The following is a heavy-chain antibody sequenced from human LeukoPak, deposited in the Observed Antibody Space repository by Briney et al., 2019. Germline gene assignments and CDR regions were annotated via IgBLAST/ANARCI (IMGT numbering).Heavy chain of an antibody. V-gene: IGHV4-4*07. Sequence: SETLSLTCTVSGGSLRSYYWSWIRQPAGKGLEWIGRIYSSGSTNYNPSLKSRVTMSVDTSENQCSLKLSSVTAADTAVYYCARESAYAVPDYWGQGSLVTVSS. CDR1: GGSLRSYY. CDR3: ARESAYAVPDY. D-gene: IGHD6-19*01. CDR2: IYSSGST. J-gene: IGHJ4*02.